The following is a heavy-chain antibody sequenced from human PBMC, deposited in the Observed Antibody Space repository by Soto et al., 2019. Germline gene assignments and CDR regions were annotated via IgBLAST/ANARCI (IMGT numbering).Heavy chain of an antibody. V-gene: IGHV3-30*03. Sequence: GGSLRLSCAASGFTFRNSGMHWIRQAPGKGLEWVSLVSFDGTDQYYADSVKGRFTISRDNFKNTLYLQMNSLRAEDTAVYYCARTRCGDPTGSFYYRGLGTLVTVSS. D-gene: IGHD2-21*02. CDR2: VSFDGTDQ. CDR3: ARTRCGDPTGSFYY. J-gene: IGHJ4*02. CDR1: GFTFRNSG.